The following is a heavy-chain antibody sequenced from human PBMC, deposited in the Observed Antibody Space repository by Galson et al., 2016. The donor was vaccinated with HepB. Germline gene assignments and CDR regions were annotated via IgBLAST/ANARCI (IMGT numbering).Heavy chain of an antibody. V-gene: IGHV3-23*01. Sequence: SLRLSCAASRFSLSSYAMSWVRQAPGKGLEWVSTISGNGVGTYYADSVEGRFTISRDNSRNTLYVQMNSLRAEDTAVYYCARANYYGSGSYMGSWVDPWGQGTLVTVSS. CDR3: ARANYYGSGSYMGSWVDP. CDR2: ISGNGVGT. D-gene: IGHD3-10*01. CDR1: RFSLSSYA. J-gene: IGHJ5*02.